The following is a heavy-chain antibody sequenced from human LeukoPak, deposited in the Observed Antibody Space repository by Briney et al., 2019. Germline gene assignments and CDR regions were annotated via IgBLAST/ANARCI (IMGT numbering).Heavy chain of an antibody. D-gene: IGHD6-13*01. CDR3: AKDLHRQLVLFGKDHYGMDV. V-gene: IGHV3-23*01. CDR2: IGDDVVST. CDR1: GFTFSSHA. Sequence: PGGSLRLSCAASGFTFSSHAMSWVRQAPGKGLEWVSAIGDDVVSTYYAESVKGRFTISRDNSKNTLYLQMNSLRAEDTAVYYCAKDLHRQLVLFGKDHYGMDVWGQGTTVTVSS. J-gene: IGHJ6*02.